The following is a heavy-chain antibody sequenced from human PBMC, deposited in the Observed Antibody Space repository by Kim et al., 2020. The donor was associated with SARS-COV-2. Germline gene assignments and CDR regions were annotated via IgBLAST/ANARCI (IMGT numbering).Heavy chain of an antibody. Sequence: GGSLRLSCAASGFTFSSYGMHWVRQAPGKGLEWVAVIWYDGSNKYYADSVKGRFTISRDNSKNTLYLQMNSLRAEDTAVYYCASPRGFGESLPGYWGQGTLVTVSS. J-gene: IGHJ4*02. CDR1: GFTFSSYG. CDR2: IWYDGSNK. V-gene: IGHV3-33*01. D-gene: IGHD3-10*01. CDR3: ASPRGFGESLPGY.